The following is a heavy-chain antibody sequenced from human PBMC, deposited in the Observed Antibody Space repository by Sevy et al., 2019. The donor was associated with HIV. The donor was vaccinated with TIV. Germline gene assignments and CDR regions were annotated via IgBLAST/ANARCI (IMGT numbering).Heavy chain of an antibody. CDR3: AKDLGYSSSSSAFDI. J-gene: IGHJ3*02. CDR1: GFTFSSYA. V-gene: IGHV3-23*01. D-gene: IGHD6-6*01. CDR2: ISGSGGST. Sequence: GGSLRLSYAASGFTFSSYAMSWVRQAPGKGLEWVSAISGSGGSTYYADSVKGRFTISRDNSKNTLYLQMNSLRAEDTAVYYCAKDLGYSSSSSAFDIWGQGTMVTVSS.